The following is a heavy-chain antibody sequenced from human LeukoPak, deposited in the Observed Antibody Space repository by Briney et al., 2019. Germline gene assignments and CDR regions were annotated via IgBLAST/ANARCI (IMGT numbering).Heavy chain of an antibody. CDR2: MSRSGST. CDR3: ARVAAATTNPRFDY. D-gene: IGHD5-24*01. CDR1: RGSISSGSYH. Sequence: SETLSLTCTVSRGSISSGSYHWNWIRQPAGKGLEWIGRMSRSGSTYYNPSLRSRVTISVDTSKNQFSLKLNSVTAADTALYYCARVAAATTNPRFDYWGQGTLVTVSS. V-gene: IGHV4-61*02. J-gene: IGHJ4*02.